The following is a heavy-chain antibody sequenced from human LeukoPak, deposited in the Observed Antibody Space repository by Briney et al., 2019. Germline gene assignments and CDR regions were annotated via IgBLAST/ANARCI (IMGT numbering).Heavy chain of an antibody. J-gene: IGHJ4*02. CDR3: ARTDYDILTGYMAWDY. CDR2: ISGSGGST. CDR1: GFTFSSYA. D-gene: IGHD3-9*01. V-gene: IGHV3-23*01. Sequence: GGSLRLSCAASGFTFSSYAMSWVRQAPGKGLEWVSAISGSGGSTYYADSVKGRFTISRDNSKNTLYLQMNSLRAEDTAVYYCARTDYDILTGYMAWDYWGQGTLVTVSS.